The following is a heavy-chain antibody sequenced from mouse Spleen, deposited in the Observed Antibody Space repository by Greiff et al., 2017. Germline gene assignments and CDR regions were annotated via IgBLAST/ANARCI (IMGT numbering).Heavy chain of an antibody. CDR1: GYTFTSYW. Sequence: QVHVKQPGTELVKPGASVKLSCKASGYTFTSYWMHWVKQRPGQGLEWIGNINPSNGGTNYNEKFKSKATLTVDKSSSTAYMQLSSLTSEDSAVYYCAREGVRYAMDYWGQGTSVTVSS. CDR2: INPSNGGT. V-gene: IGHV1-53*01. J-gene: IGHJ4*01. D-gene: IGHD2-14*01. CDR3: AREGVRYAMDY.